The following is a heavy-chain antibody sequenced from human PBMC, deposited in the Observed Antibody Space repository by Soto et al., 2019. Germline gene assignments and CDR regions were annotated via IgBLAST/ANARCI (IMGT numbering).Heavy chain of an antibody. J-gene: IGHJ6*02. Sequence: ASVKVSCKASGYTFTSYGISWVRQAPGQGLEWMGWISAYNGNTNYAQKLQGRVTMTTDTSTSTAYMELRSLRSDDTAVYYCARGAWPLGYCSGGSCYSGENYYYGMDVLGQGTTVTVSS. D-gene: IGHD2-15*01. CDR1: GYTFTSYG. V-gene: IGHV1-18*01. CDR2: ISAYNGNT. CDR3: ARGAWPLGYCSGGSCYSGENYYYGMDV.